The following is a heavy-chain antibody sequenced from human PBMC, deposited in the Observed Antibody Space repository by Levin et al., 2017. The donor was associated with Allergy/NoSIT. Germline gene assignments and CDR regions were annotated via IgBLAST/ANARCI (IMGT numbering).Heavy chain of an antibody. V-gene: IGHV1-69*06. Sequence: KISCKASGGTFSSYAISWVRQAPGQGLEWMGGIIPIFGTANYAQKFQGRVTITADKSPSTAYMELSSLRSEDTAVYYCARIKGQWLVNYYYGMDVWGQGTTVTVSS. CDR3: ARIKGQWLVNYYYGMDV. J-gene: IGHJ6*02. CDR1: GGTFSSYA. CDR2: IIPIFGTA. D-gene: IGHD6-19*01.